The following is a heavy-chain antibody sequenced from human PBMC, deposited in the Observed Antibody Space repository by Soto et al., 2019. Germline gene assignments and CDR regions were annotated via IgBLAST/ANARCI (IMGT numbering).Heavy chain of an antibody. J-gene: IGHJ6*02. CDR2: VYYSGST. V-gene: IGHV4-31*03. CDR3: ASDHRWSHHYYGMDV. Sequence: SETLSLTCSVSGGSISSGDYYWSWIRQHPGKGLEWIGYVYYSGSTDYNPSLKSRVTISVDTSKSQFSLKLSSVTAADTAVYYCASDHRWSHHYYGMDVWGQGTTVTVSS. D-gene: IGHD2-15*01. CDR1: GGSISSGDYY.